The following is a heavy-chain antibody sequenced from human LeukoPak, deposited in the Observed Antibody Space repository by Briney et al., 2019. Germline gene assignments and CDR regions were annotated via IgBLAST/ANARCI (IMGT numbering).Heavy chain of an antibody. CDR2: IGSSSHFR. J-gene: IGHJ4*02. CDR3: ARSCDGDCYSDY. CDR1: GFTFSNYS. D-gene: IGHD2-21*02. Sequence: GGSLRLSCAASGFTFSNYSMNWVRQALGKGLEWVSSIGSSSHFRYYADSLKGRVTISRDNAKNSLYLQMNSLRAEDTAVYYCARSCDGDCYSDYWGQGTLVTVSS. V-gene: IGHV3-21*01.